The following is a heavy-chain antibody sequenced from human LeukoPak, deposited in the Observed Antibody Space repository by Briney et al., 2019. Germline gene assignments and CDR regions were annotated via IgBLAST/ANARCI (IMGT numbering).Heavy chain of an antibody. Sequence: PGGSLRLSCAASGFTFSSYAMSWVRQAPGKGLEWVSAISGSGGSTYSADSVKGRFTISRDNSKNTLYLQMNSLRAEDTAVYYCAKTYRDGYKIFDYWGQGTLVTVSS. V-gene: IGHV3-23*01. CDR2: ISGSGGST. CDR3: AKTYRDGYKIFDY. CDR1: GFTFSSYA. D-gene: IGHD5-24*01. J-gene: IGHJ4*02.